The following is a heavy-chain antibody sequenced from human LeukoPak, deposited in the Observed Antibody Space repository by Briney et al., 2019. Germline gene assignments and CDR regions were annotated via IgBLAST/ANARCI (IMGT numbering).Heavy chain of an antibody. CDR2: ISSSSSTI. Sequence: PGGSLRLSCAASGFTFSSYSMNWVRLAPGKGLEWVSYISSSSSTIYYADSVKGRSTISRDNAKNSLYLQMNSLRAEDTAVYYCARDRGQQLVEWFDPWGQGTLVTVSS. CDR3: ARDRGQQLVEWFDP. J-gene: IGHJ5*02. D-gene: IGHD6-13*01. CDR1: GFTFSSYS. V-gene: IGHV3-48*04.